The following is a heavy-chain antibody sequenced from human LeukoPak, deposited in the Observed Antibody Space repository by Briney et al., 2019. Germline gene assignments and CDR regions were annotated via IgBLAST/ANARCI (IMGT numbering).Heavy chain of an antibody. CDR3: AKEQGSSGWYIGLNY. J-gene: IGHJ4*02. D-gene: IGHD6-19*01. CDR1: RFTFSSYA. V-gene: IGHV3-23*01. CDR2: ISSGGGST. Sequence: PAQSLTLSCAAARFTFSSYAMRCVRQVAGKGLEWDSGISSGGGSTYYANPVKGRLAISRDNSENTLYLQMNSLRAEDTGIYYCAKEQGSSGWYIGLNYWGQGTLVSVSS.